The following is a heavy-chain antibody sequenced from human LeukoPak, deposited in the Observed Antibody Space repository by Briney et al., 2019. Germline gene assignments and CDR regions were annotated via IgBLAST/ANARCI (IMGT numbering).Heavy chain of an antibody. Sequence: KASETLSLTCSVSGYSISSGYYWDWIRQPPGKGLEWIASIYHSGKSYYNPSLESRVTISVDTSKNQFSLKLSSVTAADTAVYYCAGGQALGFGELSCWFDPWGQGTLVTVSS. CDR1: GYSISSGYY. CDR2: IYHSGKS. D-gene: IGHD3-10*01. CDR3: AGGQALGFGELSCWFDP. V-gene: IGHV4-38-2*02. J-gene: IGHJ5*02.